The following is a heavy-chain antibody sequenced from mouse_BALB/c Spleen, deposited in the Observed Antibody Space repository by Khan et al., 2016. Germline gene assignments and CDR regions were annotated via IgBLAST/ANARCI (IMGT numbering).Heavy chain of an antibody. V-gene: IGHV11-2*02. D-gene: IGHD1-1*01. Sequence: EVQLLETGGGLVQPGGSRGLSCEGSGFTFSGFWMSWVRQTPGKTLEWIGDINSDGSAINYAPSIKDRFTIFRDNDKSTLFLQMSNVLSEDTATYFCMRLRYYFDYCGQGTTLTVSS. CDR3: MRLRYYFDY. CDR1: GFTFSGFW. CDR2: INSDGSAI. J-gene: IGHJ2*01.